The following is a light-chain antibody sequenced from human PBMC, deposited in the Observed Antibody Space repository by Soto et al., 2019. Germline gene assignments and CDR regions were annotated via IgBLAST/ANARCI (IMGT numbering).Light chain of an antibody. CDR3: QQCSTRPHT. V-gene: IGKV3-11*01. CDR1: QSVSSY. J-gene: IGKJ3*01. CDR2: DAS. Sequence: EIVLTQSPATLSLSPGERATLSCRASQSVSSYLAWYHQHPGQAPSLLLYDASNRTTNIPPRFSGSGSGTDFTLTISRLDHEDSAVYYWQQCSTRPHTFGPGTKVDIK.